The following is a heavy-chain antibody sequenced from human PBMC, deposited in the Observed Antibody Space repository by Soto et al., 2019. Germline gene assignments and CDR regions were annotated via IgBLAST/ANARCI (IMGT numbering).Heavy chain of an antibody. Sequence: GGSISSGGYYWSWIRQPPEEGLEGKGCIYHSGSNYYNKTLKSQITISVETSKNQFSLMLSSVTAADTAVYYCARPRRYDYFWGSYRYGYYYMDVWGKGTTVTVSS. CDR1: GGSISSGGYY. CDR3: ARPRRYDYFWGSYRYGYYYMDV. D-gene: IGHD3-16*02. J-gene: IGHJ6*03. CDR2: IYHSGSN. V-gene: IGHV4-39*01.